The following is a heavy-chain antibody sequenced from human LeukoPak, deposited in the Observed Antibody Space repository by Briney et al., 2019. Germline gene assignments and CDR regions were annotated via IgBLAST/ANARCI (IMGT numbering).Heavy chain of an antibody. J-gene: IGHJ4*02. V-gene: IGHV3-23*01. Sequence: GGSLRLSCAASGLSFSTFAMSWVRQGPARGLEWVSSLRGNGETFYAESVKGRFTLSSDSSRNTVYLHLNSLRAEDTAVYYCARGGAMVRGVSPLDYWGQGTLVTVSS. D-gene: IGHD3-10*01. CDR1: GLSFSTFA. CDR3: ARGGAMVRGVSPLDY. CDR2: LRGNGET.